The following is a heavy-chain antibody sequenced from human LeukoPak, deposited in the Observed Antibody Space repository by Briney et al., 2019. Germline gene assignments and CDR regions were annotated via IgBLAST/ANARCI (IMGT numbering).Heavy chain of an antibody. J-gene: IGHJ4*02. CDR2: TSYDGSNL. CDR3: ARVDSSGWYTLDY. D-gene: IGHD6-19*01. Sequence: GGFLRLSCAASGFTFSNYAMHWVRQAPGKGLEWVAVTSYDGSNLYYADSAKGRFTISRDNSKNTLHLQMNSLRAEDTAVYYCARVDSSGWYTLDYWGQGTLVTVSS. V-gene: IGHV3-30*14. CDR1: GFTFSNYA.